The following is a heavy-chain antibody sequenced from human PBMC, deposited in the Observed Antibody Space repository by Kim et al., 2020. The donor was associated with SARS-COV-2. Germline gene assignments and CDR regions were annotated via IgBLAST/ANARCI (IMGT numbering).Heavy chain of an antibody. CDR2: ISGSGYTA. D-gene: IGHD2-21*01. CDR3: APDNLSYHYCWLGY. CDR1: GFTFIDYV. Sequence: GWSLRLSCAASGFTFIDYVVNWVRQPPGKGLEWVSFISGSGYTAQYVYSVNGRFTISRDNSHNSVYLQMNSLRAEDAAVYYCAPDNLSYHYCWLGY. J-gene: IGHJ2*01. V-gene: IGHV3-48*01.